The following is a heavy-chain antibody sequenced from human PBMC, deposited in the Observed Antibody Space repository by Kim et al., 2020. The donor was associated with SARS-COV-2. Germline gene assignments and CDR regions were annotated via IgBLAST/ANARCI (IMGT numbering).Heavy chain of an antibody. CDR1: GFTFSDYY. V-gene: IGHV3-11*01. D-gene: IGHD3-3*01. J-gene: IGHJ5*02. Sequence: GGSLRLSCAASGFTFSDYYMSWIRQAPGKGLEWVSYISSSGSTIYYADSVKGRFTISRDNAKNSLYLQMNSLRAEDTAVYYCARDGATYYDFWSGYGSSSWFDPWGQGTLVTVSS. CDR2: ISSSGSTI. CDR3: ARDGATYYDFWSGYGSSSWFDP.